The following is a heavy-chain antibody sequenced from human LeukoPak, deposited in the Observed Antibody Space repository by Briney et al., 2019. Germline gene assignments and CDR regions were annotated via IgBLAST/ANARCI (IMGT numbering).Heavy chain of an antibody. D-gene: IGHD3-10*01. V-gene: IGHV3-7*01. CDR2: IKQDGSEK. Sequence: PGGSLRLSCAASGFTFSTYWMTWVRQAPGKGLEWVANIKQDGSEKYYVDSVKGRFTISRDNDKNSLYLQMNSLRAEDTAVYYCARRFGSGSFENSEFDYWGQGTLVTVSS. CDR1: GFTFSTYW. J-gene: IGHJ4*02. CDR3: ARRFGSGSFENSEFDY.